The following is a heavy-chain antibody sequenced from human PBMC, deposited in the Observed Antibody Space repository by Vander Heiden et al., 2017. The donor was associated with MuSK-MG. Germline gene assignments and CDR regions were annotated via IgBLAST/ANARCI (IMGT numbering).Heavy chain of an antibody. D-gene: IGHD6-13*01. V-gene: IGHV1-2*02. Sequence: QVQLLQSGTERKKPGTSVKVSCMASGYPITIYYLHWVRQAPGQGLEWMGWINPNSGGTNYAQKFQGRVTMTRDTSISTAYMELSRLRSDDTAVYYCARVEGSSWSGRFDPWGQGTLVTVSS. J-gene: IGHJ5*02. CDR2: INPNSGGT. CDR1: GYPITIYY. CDR3: ARVEGSSWSGRFDP.